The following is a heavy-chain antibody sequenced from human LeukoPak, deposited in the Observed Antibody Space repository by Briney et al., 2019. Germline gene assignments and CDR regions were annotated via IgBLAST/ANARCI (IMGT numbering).Heavy chain of an antibody. CDR1: GFTVSSNY. V-gene: IGHV3-66*01. CDR3: ARILGYCSGGSCYSRGYYYYGTDV. D-gene: IGHD2-15*01. CDR2: IYSGGST. J-gene: IGHJ6*02. Sequence: PTGGSLRLSCAASGFTVSSNYMSWVRQAPGKGLEWVSVIYSGGSTYYADSVKGRFTISRDNSKNTLYLQMNSLRAEDTAVYYCARILGYCSGGSCYSRGYYYYGTDVWGQGTTVTVSS.